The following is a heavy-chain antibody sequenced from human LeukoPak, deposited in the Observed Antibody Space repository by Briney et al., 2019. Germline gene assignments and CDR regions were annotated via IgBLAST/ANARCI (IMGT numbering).Heavy chain of an antibody. D-gene: IGHD6-19*01. J-gene: IGHJ1*01. CDR1: GGSISSGGYY. Sequence: SETLSLTCAVYGGSISSGGYYWSRIRQPPGKGLEWIGYIYHSGSTYYNPSLKSRVTISVDRSKDQFSLKLSSVTAADTAVYYCARSAGEQWLVPVAEYFQHWGQGTLVTVSS. V-gene: IGHV4-30-2*01. CDR3: ARSAGEQWLVPVAEYFQH. CDR2: IYHSGST.